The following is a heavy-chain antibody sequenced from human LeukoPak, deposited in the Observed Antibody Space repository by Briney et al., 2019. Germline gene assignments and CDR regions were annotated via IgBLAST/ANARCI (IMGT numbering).Heavy chain of an antibody. V-gene: IGHV3-21*01. J-gene: IGHJ6*03. CDR1: GFTFSSYT. CDR2: ITSSSSYF. Sequence: GGSLRLSCAASGFTFSSYTMNWVRQAPGKGLEWVSSITSSSSYFYYADSLKGRFTISRDNAKNSVYLQMNSLRAEDTAVYYCARDCNDFWSGYQHYYYYYYMDVWGKGTTVTVS. D-gene: IGHD3-3*01. CDR3: ARDCNDFWSGYQHYYYYYYMDV.